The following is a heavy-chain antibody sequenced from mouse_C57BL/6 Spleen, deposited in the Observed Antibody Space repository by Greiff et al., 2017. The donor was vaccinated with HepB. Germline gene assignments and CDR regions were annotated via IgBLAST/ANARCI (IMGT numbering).Heavy chain of an antibody. CDR1: GFNFSDYG. Sequence: EVQLVESGGGLVKPGGSLKLSCAASGFNFSDYGMHWVRQAPEKGLEWVAYIISGSSTIYYADTVKGRFTISRDNAKNTLFLQMTSLRSEDTAMYYCARRRGLRYFAMDYWGQGTSVTVSS. D-gene: IGHD2-4*01. V-gene: IGHV5-17*01. J-gene: IGHJ4*01. CDR2: IISGSSTI. CDR3: ARRRGLRYFAMDY.